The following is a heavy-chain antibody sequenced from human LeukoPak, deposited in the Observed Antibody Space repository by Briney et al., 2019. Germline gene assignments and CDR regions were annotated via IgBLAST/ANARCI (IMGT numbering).Heavy chain of an antibody. CDR2: ISAYNGNT. V-gene: IGHV1-18*01. D-gene: IGHD2/OR15-2a*01. J-gene: IGHJ5*02. Sequence: ASVKVSCKASEYTFTSYSMNWVRQAPGQGLEWMGWISAYNGNTNYAQKLQGRVTMTTDTSTSTAYMELRSLRSDDTAVYYCARVGGTAKPNIYNWFDPWGQGTLVTVSS. CDR1: EYTFTSYS. CDR3: ARVGGTAKPNIYNWFDP.